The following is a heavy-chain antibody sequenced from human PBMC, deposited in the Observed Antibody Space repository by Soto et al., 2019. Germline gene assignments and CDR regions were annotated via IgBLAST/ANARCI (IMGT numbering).Heavy chain of an antibody. V-gene: IGHV3-48*03. Sequence: EVQLVESGGGLVQPGGSLRLSCTASGFSSSNYEMNWIRQAPGKGLEWVAHISTTGTSPYYADSVRGRFTVSRDTANNSIYLQMNSLRAEDTARYYCARDGHGGPSDAFDVWGQGTMVTVSS. CDR2: ISTTGTSP. CDR3: ARDGHGGPSDAFDV. J-gene: IGHJ3*01. CDR1: GFSSSNYE. D-gene: IGHD3-16*01.